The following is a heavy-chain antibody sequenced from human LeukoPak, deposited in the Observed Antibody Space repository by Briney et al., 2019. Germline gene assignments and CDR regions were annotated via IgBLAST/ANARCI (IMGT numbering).Heavy chain of an antibody. CDR2: ISGSGGNT. D-gene: IGHD3-3*01. V-gene: IGHV3-23*01. CDR3: ARSWSGYFDY. J-gene: IGHJ4*02. Sequence: GGSLRLSCAVSGFTFSRYAIYWVRQAPGKGLEWVSAISGSGGNTYYADSVKGRLTISRDNSENTLYLQMNSLRAEDTAVYYCARSWSGYFDYWGQGTLVTVSS. CDR1: GFTFSRYA.